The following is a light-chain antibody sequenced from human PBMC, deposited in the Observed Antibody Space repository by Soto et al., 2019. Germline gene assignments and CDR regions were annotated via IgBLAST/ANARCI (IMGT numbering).Light chain of an antibody. V-gene: IGKV3-20*01. CDR2: GAS. CDR1: QSVSSSC. Sequence: EIVLTQSPGTLSLSPGERATLSCRASQSVSSSCLAWYQQKPGQAPRLLIYGASSRATGIPDRFSGSGSGTDFTLTISRLEPEDFAVYYCQQYGSSPSGTFGQGTKVEIK. CDR3: QQYGSSPSGT. J-gene: IGKJ1*01.